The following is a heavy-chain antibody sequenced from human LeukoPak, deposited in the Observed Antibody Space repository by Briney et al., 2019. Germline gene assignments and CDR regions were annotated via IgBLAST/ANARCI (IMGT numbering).Heavy chain of an antibody. CDR2: INSDGSST. V-gene: IGHV3-74*01. D-gene: IGHD2/OR15-2a*01. J-gene: IGHJ5*02. CDR1: RFTFSTYW. Sequence: GGSLRLSCAASRFTFSTYWMHWVRQAPGKGLVWVSRINSDGSSTGYADSVKGRFTISRDNAKNSLYLQMNSLRAEDTAVYYCARDGFYWAGLRRGFDPWGQGTLVTVSS. CDR3: ARDGFYWAGLRRGFDP.